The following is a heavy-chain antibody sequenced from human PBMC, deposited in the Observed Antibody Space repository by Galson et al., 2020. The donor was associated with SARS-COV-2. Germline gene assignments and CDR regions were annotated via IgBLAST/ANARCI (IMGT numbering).Heavy chain of an antibody. V-gene: IGHV4-30-2*01. J-gene: IGHJ2*01. D-gene: IGHD5-18*01. CDR2: IYHSGAT. CDR3: ARRYTYGLSPYWYFDL. CDR1: GGSISSGGYS. Sequence: SETLSLTCAVSGGSISSGGYSWTWIRQAPGKGLEWIGYIYHSGATYYNPSLKSRLTISVDRSKNHLSLDLTSATAADTAVYYCARRYTYGLSPYWYFDLWGRGRLVTVSS.